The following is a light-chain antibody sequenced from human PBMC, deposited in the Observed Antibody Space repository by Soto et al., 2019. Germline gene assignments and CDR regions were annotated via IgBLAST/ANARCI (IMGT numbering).Light chain of an antibody. CDR2: DAS. CDR3: HQRNKWRT. J-gene: IGKJ1*01. Sequence: DIVLTQSPATLSLSPGERATLSCRASQSVSNFLAWYQQKPGQAPRLLIYDASNRATGIPARLSGSGFGTDFTLTISSLEPEDFAVYYCHQRNKWRTFGQGTKVDIK. CDR1: QSVSNF. V-gene: IGKV3-11*01.